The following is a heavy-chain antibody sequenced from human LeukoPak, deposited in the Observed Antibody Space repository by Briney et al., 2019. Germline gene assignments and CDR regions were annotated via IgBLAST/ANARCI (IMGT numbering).Heavy chain of an antibody. CDR2: IKQDESEK. CDR1: GFTFSNSW. Sequence: GGSLRLSCAASGFTFSNSWMSWVRQAPGKGLEWVANIKQDESEKNYVDSVKGRFTISRDNAKNSLYLQMDSLTPEDTAVYYCARAGLYSGSGLDFWGQGALVSVSS. CDR3: ARAGLYSGSGLDF. J-gene: IGHJ4*02. D-gene: IGHD5-12*01. V-gene: IGHV3-7*01.